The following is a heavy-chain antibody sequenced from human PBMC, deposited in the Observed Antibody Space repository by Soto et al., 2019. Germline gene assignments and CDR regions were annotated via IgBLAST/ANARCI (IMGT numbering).Heavy chain of an antibody. CDR3: VRVRAAALVLFEC. CDR2: ISAYNGDT. J-gene: IGHJ4*02. D-gene: IGHD2-15*01. CDR1: GYTFADWG. Sequence: QVQLVQSGAEVKKPGDSVTVSCKAFGYTFADWGISWVRQAPGQGLDWMGWISAYNGDTKYTSSLQGRVTMTTDTSTSTAYMELRSLTSDDTAVYYCVRVRAAALVLFECWGQGSLVSVSS. V-gene: IGHV1-18*01.